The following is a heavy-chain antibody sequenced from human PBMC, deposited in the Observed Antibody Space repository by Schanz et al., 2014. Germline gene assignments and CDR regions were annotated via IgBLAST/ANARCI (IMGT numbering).Heavy chain of an antibody. CDR1: GFTFSSYG. CDR2: IWYDGNNK. V-gene: IGHV3-33*06. J-gene: IGHJ6*02. D-gene: IGHD1-26*01. Sequence: VQLVESGGGLVRPGDSLRLSCAASGFTFSSYGMHWVRQAPGKGLEWVAVIWYDGNNKYYADSVKGRFTISRDNSKNILYLQMNSLRAEDTAVYYCVKDLQRELLRDDHYYGMDVWGQGTTVTVSS. CDR3: VKDLQRELLRDDHYYGMDV.